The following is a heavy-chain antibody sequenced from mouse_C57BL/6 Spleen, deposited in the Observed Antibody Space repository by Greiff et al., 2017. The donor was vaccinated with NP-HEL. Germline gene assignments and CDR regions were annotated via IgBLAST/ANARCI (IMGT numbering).Heavy chain of an antibody. CDR3: ARDLPGAGYFDV. V-gene: IGHV5-4*01. CDR1: GFTFSSYA. J-gene: IGHJ1*03. Sequence: EVMLVESGGGLVKPGGSLKLSCAASGFTFSSYAMSWVRQTPEKRLEWVATISDGGSYTYYPDNVKGRFTISRDNAKNNLYLQMSHLKSEDTAMYYCARDLPGAGYFDVWGTRTTVTVAS. D-gene: IGHD4-1*01. CDR2: ISDGGSYT.